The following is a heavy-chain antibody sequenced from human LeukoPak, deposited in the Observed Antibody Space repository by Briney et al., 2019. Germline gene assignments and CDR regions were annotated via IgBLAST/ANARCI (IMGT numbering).Heavy chain of an antibody. Sequence: GGSLRLSCTASGFAFGDYAMSWFRQAPGKGREWGGFIRSKAYGGTTEYAASVKGRFTISRDDSKSIAYLQMNSLKTEDTAVYYCTRDWGRWSASDYWGQGTLVTVSS. CDR1: GFAFGDYA. J-gene: IGHJ4*02. V-gene: IGHV3-49*03. CDR3: TRDWGRWSASDY. D-gene: IGHD3-16*01. CDR2: IRSKAYGGTT.